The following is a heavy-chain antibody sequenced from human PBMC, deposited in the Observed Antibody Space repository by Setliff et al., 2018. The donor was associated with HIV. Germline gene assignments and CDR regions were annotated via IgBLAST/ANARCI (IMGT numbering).Heavy chain of an antibody. D-gene: IGHD3-22*01. Sequence: LSLTCAVSGGSISSGSYYWGWIRQPPGKGLEWIGSIYYTGSTYYNPSLKSRVTISVDTSKNQFSLKLSSVTAADTAVYYCASSSPQLSGYWYYFDYWGQGTLVTVSS. CDR2: IYYTGST. J-gene: IGHJ4*02. CDR3: ASSSPQLSGYWYYFDY. V-gene: IGHV4-39*07. CDR1: GGSISSGSYY.